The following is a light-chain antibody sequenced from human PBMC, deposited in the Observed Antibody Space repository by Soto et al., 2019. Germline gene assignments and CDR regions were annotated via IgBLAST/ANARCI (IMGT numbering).Light chain of an antibody. V-gene: IGKV1-9*01. CDR1: QGISSY. CDR2: AAS. J-gene: IGKJ3*01. Sequence: IQLTQSPSSLSASVGDRVTITCRASQGISSYLAWYQQKPGKAPKLLIYAASTLQIGVPSRFSGSRSGTDFALTISSLQPEDFATYYCQQTSSYPRTFGPGTKVDFK. CDR3: QQTSSYPRT.